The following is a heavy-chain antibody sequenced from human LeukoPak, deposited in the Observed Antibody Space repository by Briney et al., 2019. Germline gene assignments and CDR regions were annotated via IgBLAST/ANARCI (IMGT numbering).Heavy chain of an antibody. CDR3: AKQFVDI. V-gene: IGHV3-23*01. D-gene: IGHD5-24*01. J-gene: IGHJ5*02. CDR2: ISGSGNDP. Sequence: HPGGSLRLSCATSGFTFSNYAMSWVRQVPGKGLEWVSSISGSGNDPSYADSVKGRFTISRDNFRSTLYLQMNSLRAEDTAVYYCAKQFVDIWGQGTLVTVSS. CDR1: GFTFSNYA.